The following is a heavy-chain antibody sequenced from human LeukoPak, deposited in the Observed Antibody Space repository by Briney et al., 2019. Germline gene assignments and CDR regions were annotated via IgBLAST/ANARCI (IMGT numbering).Heavy chain of an antibody. J-gene: IGHJ5*02. Sequence: ASVKVSCKASGYTFSSYAMSWVRQAPGKGLEWVSAISGSGGSTYYADSVKGRFTISRDNSKNTLYLQMNSLRAEDTAVYYCAKGRDGIAAGYNWFDPWGQGTLVTVSS. D-gene: IGHD6-13*01. V-gene: IGHV3-23*01. CDR2: ISGSGGST. CDR1: GYTFSSYA. CDR3: AKGRDGIAAGYNWFDP.